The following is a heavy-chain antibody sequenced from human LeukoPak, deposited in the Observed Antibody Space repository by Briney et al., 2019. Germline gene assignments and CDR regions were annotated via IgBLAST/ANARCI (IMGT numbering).Heavy chain of an antibody. D-gene: IGHD3-10*01. V-gene: IGHV1-24*01. CDR2: FDPEDGET. J-gene: IGHJ4*02. CDR1: GYTPTELS. CDR3: ATGTTGGYGSGSYFLFDY. Sequence: ASVKVSCKVSGYTPTELSMHWVRQAPGKGLEGMGGFDPEDGETIYAQKFQGRVTMTEDTSTDTAYMELSSLRSEDTAVYYCATGTTGGYGSGSYFLFDYWGQGTLVTVSS.